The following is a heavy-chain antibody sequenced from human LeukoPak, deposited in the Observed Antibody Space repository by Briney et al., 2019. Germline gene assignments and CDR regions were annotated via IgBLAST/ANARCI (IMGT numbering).Heavy chain of an antibody. CDR1: GYIFTSYY. CDR3: AILRYNWNNLDP. Sequence: ASVKVSCKASGYIFTSYYMHWVRQAPGQGLEWMGIINPGGGSTGYAQKFQGRVTMTRDTSTSTVYMELSSLRSEDTAVYYCAILRYNWNNLDPWGQGTLVTVSS. D-gene: IGHD1-1*01. CDR2: INPGGGST. J-gene: IGHJ5*02. V-gene: IGHV1-46*01.